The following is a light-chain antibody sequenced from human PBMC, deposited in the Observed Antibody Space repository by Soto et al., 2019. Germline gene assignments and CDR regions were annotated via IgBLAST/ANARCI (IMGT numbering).Light chain of an antibody. V-gene: IGKV3-15*01. CDR2: GAS. CDR3: QQYNNWPRT. J-gene: IGKJ2*01. CDR1: QSVSSN. Sequence: EIVMTQSPATLSVSPGERATVSCRASQSVSSNLAWYQQKPGQAPRLLIYGASTRATGIPARFSGSGSGTEFTITGSLQSEDFAVYYCQQYNNWPRTFGQGTKLEIK.